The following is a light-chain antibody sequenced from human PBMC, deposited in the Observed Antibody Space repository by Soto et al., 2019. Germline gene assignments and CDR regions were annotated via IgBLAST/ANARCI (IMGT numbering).Light chain of an antibody. J-gene: IGKJ4*01. CDR3: QQYNSYSPLT. Sequence: DIQMTQSPSTLSASVGDRVTITCRAGQSISSWLAGYEQKPGKAPNLLIYKPSILENGVPSRFSGSGSGTEFTLTISSLQPDDFATYYCQQYNSYSPLTFGGGTKVEIK. CDR2: KPS. V-gene: IGKV1-5*03. CDR1: QSISSW.